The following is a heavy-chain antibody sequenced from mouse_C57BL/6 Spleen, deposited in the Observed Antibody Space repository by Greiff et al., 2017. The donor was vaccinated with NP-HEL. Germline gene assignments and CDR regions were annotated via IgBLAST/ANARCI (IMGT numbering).Heavy chain of an antibody. CDR3: ASHYYGSSYGAY. V-gene: IGHV1-53*01. Sequence: QVQLQQPGTELVKPGASGYTFTSYWMHWVKQRPGQGLEWIGNINPSNGGTNYNEKFKSKATLTVDKSSSTAYMQLSSLTSEDSAVYYCASHYYGSSYGAYWGQGTLVTVSA. J-gene: IGHJ3*01. CDR2: INPSNGGT. D-gene: IGHD1-1*01. CDR1: GYTFTSYW.